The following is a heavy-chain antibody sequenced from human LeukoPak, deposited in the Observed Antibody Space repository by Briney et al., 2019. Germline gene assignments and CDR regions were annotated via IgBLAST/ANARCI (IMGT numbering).Heavy chain of an antibody. D-gene: IGHD3-3*01. CDR2: IYYSGST. J-gene: IGHJ3*02. V-gene: IGHV4-30-2*01. CDR1: GGSISNINYS. CDR3: ARDSSPDFRLPPGAFDI. Sequence: PSQTLSLTCTVSGGSISNINYSWSWIRRPPGKGLEWIGYIYYSGSTYYNPALRSRVTISVDTSKNQFSLKLSSVTAADTAVYYYARDSSPDFRLPPGAFDIWGQGTMVTVSS.